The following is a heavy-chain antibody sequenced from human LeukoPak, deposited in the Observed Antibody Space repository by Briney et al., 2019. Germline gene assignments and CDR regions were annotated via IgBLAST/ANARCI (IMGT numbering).Heavy chain of an antibody. CDR1: GFTFSSYS. J-gene: IGHJ6*03. D-gene: IGHD2-2*01. V-gene: IGHV3-21*01. Sequence: GGSLRLSCAASGFTFSSYSMNWVRQAPGKGLEWVSSISSSSSYIYYADSVKGRFTISRDNAKNSLYLQMNSLRAEDTAVYYCARESDQEDYYYMDVWGKGTTVTVSS. CDR2: ISSSSSYI. CDR3: ARESDQEDYYYMDV.